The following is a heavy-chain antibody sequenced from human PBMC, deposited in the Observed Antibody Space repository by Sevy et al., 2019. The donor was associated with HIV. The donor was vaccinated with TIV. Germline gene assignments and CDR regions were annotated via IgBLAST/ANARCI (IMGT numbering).Heavy chain of an antibody. CDR1: GFTFSNYD. D-gene: IGHD3-22*01. J-gene: IGHJ5*02. CDR2: ISSSDSTT. V-gene: IGHV3-48*03. Sequence: GGSLRLSCVASGFTFSNYDMNWVRQAPGKGLEWVSKISSSDSTTYYADSLKGRFTISRDDAKKSLYLQMNNLRAEDTALYYCVRNGGAYDAGFDPWGQGTLVTV. CDR3: VRNGGAYDAGFDP.